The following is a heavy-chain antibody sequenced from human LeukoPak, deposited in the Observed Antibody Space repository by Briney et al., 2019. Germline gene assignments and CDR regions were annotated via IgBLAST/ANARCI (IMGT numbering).Heavy chain of an antibody. D-gene: IGHD6-19*01. CDR3: ATKQWLAPPPDS. Sequence: GGALRLSCAASGFTFSKYWMLWVRQAPGKGLESVSRINTDGTVTTYADSVKGRFTVSRDNADNTMCLQMNSVRDEDTAVYYCATKQWLAPPPDSWGQGTPVTVSS. J-gene: IGHJ4*02. V-gene: IGHV3-74*01. CDR1: GFTFSKYW. CDR2: INTDGTVT.